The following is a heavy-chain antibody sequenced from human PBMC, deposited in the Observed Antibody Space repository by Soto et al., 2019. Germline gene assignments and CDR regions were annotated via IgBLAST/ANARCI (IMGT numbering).Heavy chain of an antibody. Sequence: EVQLVESGGGLVKPGGSLRLSCAASGFTFSSSRMNWVRQAPGKGLEWVSSISAGSGDIYYADSVKGRFTISRDNAKNSLYLEMNSLRAEDTAVYYCASLAYGDLHWYIDLWGRGSLVTVSS. CDR1: GFTFSSSR. D-gene: IGHD4-17*01. J-gene: IGHJ2*01. CDR3: ASLAYGDLHWYIDL. CDR2: ISAGSGDI. V-gene: IGHV3-21*01.